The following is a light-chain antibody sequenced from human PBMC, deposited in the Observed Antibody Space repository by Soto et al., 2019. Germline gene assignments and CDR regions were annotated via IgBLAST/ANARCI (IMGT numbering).Light chain of an antibody. CDR2: EVS. J-gene: IGLJ2*01. CDR3: SAYAGSSVL. V-gene: IGLV2-14*01. CDR1: SSDVGGYDY. Sequence: QSVLTQPASVSGSPGQSITISCTGPSSDVGGYDYVSWYQQYPDKAPKLMIFEVSNRPSGVSNRFSGSKSGNTASLTISGLQTEDEADYYGSAYAGSSVLFGGGTQLTVL.